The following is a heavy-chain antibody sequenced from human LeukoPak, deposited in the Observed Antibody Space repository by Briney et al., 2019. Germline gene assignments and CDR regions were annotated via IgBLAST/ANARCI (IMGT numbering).Heavy chain of an antibody. V-gene: IGHV4-59*01. CDR2: IYYSGSN. D-gene: IGHD3-22*01. CDR1: GGSISSYY. Sequence: SETLSLTCTVSGGSISSYYWSWVRQPPGKGLEWVGYIYYSGSNNYNPSLKSRVTISVDTSKNQFSLKLISVTAADTAVYYCARDCTSGYPIDSFDIWGQGTMVTVSS. J-gene: IGHJ3*02. CDR3: ARDCTSGYPIDSFDI.